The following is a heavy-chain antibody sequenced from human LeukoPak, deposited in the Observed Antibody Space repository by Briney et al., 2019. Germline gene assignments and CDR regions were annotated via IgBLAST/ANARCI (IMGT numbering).Heavy chain of an antibody. CDR1: GGSISSYY. Sequence: SETLSLTCTVSGGSISSYYWSWIRQPPGQGLEWIGYIYYSGSTNYNPSLKSRVTISVDTSKNQFSLKLSSVTAADTAVYYCARNPMVAGYGIDVWAQETSLTVSS. V-gene: IGHV4-59*08. J-gene: IGHJ6*02. D-gene: IGHD2-15*01. CDR3: ARNPMVAGYGIDV. CDR2: IYYSGST.